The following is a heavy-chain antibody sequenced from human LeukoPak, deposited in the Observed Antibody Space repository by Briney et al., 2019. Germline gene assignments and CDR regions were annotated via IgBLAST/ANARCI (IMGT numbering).Heavy chain of an antibody. Sequence: SETLSLTCTVSGGSISSGDYYWSWIRQPPGKGLEWVGYTYYSGSTYYNPSLKSRVTISVDTSKNQFSLKLSSVTAADTAVYYCARGGTSYYDFWSGYYHTSKPLDYWGQGTLVTVSS. CDR2: TYYSGST. D-gene: IGHD3-3*01. CDR3: ARGGTSYYDFWSGYYHTSKPLDY. J-gene: IGHJ4*02. CDR1: GGSISSGDYY. V-gene: IGHV4-30-4*01.